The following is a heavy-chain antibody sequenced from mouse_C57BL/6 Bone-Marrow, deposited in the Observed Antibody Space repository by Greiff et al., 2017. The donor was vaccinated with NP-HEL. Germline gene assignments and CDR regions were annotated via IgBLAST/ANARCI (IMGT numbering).Heavy chain of an antibody. V-gene: IGHV1-69*01. Sequence: VQLQQSGAELVMPGASVKLSCKASGYTFTSYWMHWVKQRPGQGLEWIGEIDPSDSYTNYNQKFKGKSTLTVDKSSSTAYMQLSSLTSEDSAVYYCARPYGSSYHYFDYWGQGTTLTVSS. D-gene: IGHD1-1*01. J-gene: IGHJ2*01. CDR3: ARPYGSSYHYFDY. CDR1: GYTFTSYW. CDR2: IDPSDSYT.